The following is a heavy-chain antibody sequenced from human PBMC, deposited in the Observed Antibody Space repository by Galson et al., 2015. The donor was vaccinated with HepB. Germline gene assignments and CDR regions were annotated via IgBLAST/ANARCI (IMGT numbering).Heavy chain of an antibody. CDR3: ATGPYSSSWYSLDY. J-gene: IGHJ4*02. V-gene: IGHV1-24*01. D-gene: IGHD6-13*01. CDR1: GYTLTELS. Sequence: SVKVSCKVSGYTLTELSMHWVRQAPGKGLEWMGGFDPEDGETIYAQKFQGRVTMTEDTSTDTAYMELSSLRSEDTAVYYCATGPYSSSWYSLDYWGQGTLVTVAS. CDR2: FDPEDGET.